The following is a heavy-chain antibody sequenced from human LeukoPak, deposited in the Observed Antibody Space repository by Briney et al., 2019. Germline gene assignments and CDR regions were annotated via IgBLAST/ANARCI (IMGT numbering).Heavy chain of an antibody. CDR1: GFTFSNYA. J-gene: IGHJ4*02. CDR2: VSGSGRNT. D-gene: IGHD3-9*01. CDR3: ARERRERYFDWLPGEYYFDY. Sequence: GGSLRLSCAGSGFTFSNYAMTWVRQAPGKGLEWVSSVSGSGRNTFYPDSVEGRFTISRDNSKNTVYLQMNSLRADDTALYYCARERRERYFDWLPGEYYFDYWGQGTLVTVSS. V-gene: IGHV3-23*01.